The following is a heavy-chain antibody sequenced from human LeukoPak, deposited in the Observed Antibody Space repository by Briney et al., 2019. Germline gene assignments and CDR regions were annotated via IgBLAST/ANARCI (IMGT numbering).Heavy chain of an antibody. CDR1: GFTFNNYG. Sequence: PGGSLRLSCAASGFTFNNYGMLWVRQAPGKGLEWVAVDKHHADPVKGRFTIARDNSKNTLYLQMNSLRAEDTAVYYCAKDRAVVPAATYDYWGQGTLVTVSS. CDR2: DK. D-gene: IGHD2-2*01. CDR3: AKDRAVVPAATYDY. J-gene: IGHJ4*02. V-gene: IGHV3-30*18.